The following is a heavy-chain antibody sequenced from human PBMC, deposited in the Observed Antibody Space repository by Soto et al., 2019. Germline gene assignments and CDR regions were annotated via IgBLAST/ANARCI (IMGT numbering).Heavy chain of an antibody. D-gene: IGHD1-1*01. CDR1: GDSVSSNSAA. CDR3: ARGKVESPPPRSFDYYGMDV. Sequence: SQTLSLTCAISGDSVSSNSAAWNWIRQSPSRGLEWLGRTYYRSKWYNDYAVSVKSRITINPDTSKNQFSLQLNSVTPEDTAVYYCARGKVESPPPRSFDYYGMDVWGQGTTVTVSS. V-gene: IGHV6-1*01. J-gene: IGHJ6*02. CDR2: TYYRSKWYN.